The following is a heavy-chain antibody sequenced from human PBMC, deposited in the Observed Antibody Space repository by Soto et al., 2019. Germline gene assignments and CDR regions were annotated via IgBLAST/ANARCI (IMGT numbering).Heavy chain of an antibody. D-gene: IGHD1-1*01. CDR3: VRGPYNYNSRYFDY. CDR2: INHSGIT. V-gene: IGHV4-34*01. J-gene: IGHJ4*02. Sequence: ASETLSLTCTVSGGSFSGYFWTWIRQPPGKGLEWLAEINHSGITNYNPSVESRVAMSVDTSKNQFSLRLYSVTAADTAVYYCVRGPYNYNSRYFDYWAQGTLVTVSS. CDR1: GGSFSGYF.